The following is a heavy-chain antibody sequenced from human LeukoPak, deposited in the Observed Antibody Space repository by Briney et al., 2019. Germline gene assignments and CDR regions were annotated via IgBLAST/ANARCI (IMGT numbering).Heavy chain of an antibody. CDR2: IHTSGST. V-gene: IGHV4-4*07. J-gene: IGHJ4*02. Sequence: SSETLSLTCTFSGGSISSYYWSWIRQPAGKGLEWIGRIHTSGSTNYNPSLKSRVTMSVDTSKNQFSLKLSSMTAADTAVYYCARDRYYYGSGSYYFGYWGQGTLVTVSS. CDR3: ARDRYYYGSGSYYFGY. CDR1: GGSISSYY. D-gene: IGHD3-10*01.